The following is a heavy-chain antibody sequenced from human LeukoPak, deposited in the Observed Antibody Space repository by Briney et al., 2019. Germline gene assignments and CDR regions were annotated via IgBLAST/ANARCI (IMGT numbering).Heavy chain of an antibody. CDR3: ARDRRYDYVWGQYTSIKLGAFDL. D-gene: IGHD3-16*01. CDR1: GYTFSSYV. Sequence: ASVKVSCKASGYTFSSYVMNWVRQAPGQGLEWMGWINTNTGNPTYAQGFTGRFVFSLDTSVSTAYLQISSLKAEDTAVYYCARDRRYDYVWGQYTSIKLGAFDLWGRGTLVTVSS. J-gene: IGHJ2*01. V-gene: IGHV7-4-1*02. CDR2: INTNTGNP.